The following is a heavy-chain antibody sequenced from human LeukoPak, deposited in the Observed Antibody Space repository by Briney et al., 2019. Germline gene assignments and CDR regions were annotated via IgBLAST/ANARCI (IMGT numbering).Heavy chain of an antibody. CDR2: INPNSGGT. J-gene: IGHJ4*02. D-gene: IGHD1-26*01. Sequence: ASVKVCCKASGYTFTGYYIHWVRQAPGQGLEWMGWINPNSGGTNYAQNFQGRVTMTRDTSIGTAYMELSRLTSDDTAVFYCATEAQWTKWDLTYWGQGTLVTVSS. V-gene: IGHV1-2*02. CDR3: ATEAQWTKWDLTY. CDR1: GYTFTGYY.